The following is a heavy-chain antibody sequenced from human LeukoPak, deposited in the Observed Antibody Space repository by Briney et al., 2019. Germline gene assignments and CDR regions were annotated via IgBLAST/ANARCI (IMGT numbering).Heavy chain of an antibody. J-gene: IGHJ6*03. CDR3: ARGKYPDNDDYMDV. CDR1: GYTFSSYS. CDR2: ISSSSYI. Sequence: GGSLRLSCAASGYTFSSYSMNWVRQAPGKGLEWVSSISSSSYIYYADSVKGRFTISRDNAKNSLYLQMNSLRAEDTALYYCARGKYPDNDDYMDVWGKGTTVIVSS. V-gene: IGHV3-21*04. D-gene: IGHD1-1*01.